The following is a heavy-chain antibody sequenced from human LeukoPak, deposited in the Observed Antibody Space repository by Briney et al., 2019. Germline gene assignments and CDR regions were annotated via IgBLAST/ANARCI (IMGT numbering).Heavy chain of an antibody. Sequence: GRSLRLSCAASGFTFSSYGMHWVRQAPGKGLEWVAVIWYDGSNKYYADSVKGRFTISRDNAKNTLYLQMNSLRAEDTAVYYCARDGYCSSTSCYYFDYWGQGTLVTVSS. D-gene: IGHD2-2*01. CDR2: IWYDGSNK. J-gene: IGHJ4*02. CDR1: GFTFSSYG. CDR3: ARDGYCSSTSCYYFDY. V-gene: IGHV3-33*01.